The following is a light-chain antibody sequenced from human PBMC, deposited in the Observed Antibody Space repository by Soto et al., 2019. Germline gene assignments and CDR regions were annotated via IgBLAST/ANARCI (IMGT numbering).Light chain of an antibody. V-gene: IGKV3-20*01. J-gene: IGKJ5*01. CDR3: QHYGSSSNT. Sequence: EIVLTQSPDTLSLSPGERATLSCRASESVTSSHLAWYQQKRGQAPRLLIYGASSRATGIPDRFSGGRSGTDFTLTISRLEPEDFAVYYCQHYGSSSNTFGQGTRLEIK. CDR1: ESVTSSH. CDR2: GAS.